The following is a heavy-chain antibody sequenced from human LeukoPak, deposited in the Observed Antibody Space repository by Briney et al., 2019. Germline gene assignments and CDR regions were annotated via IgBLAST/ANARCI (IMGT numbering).Heavy chain of an antibody. CDR3: AKVGDDYGGNPGSDAFDI. V-gene: IGHV3-43*02. CDR2: ISGDGGST. J-gene: IGHJ3*02. CDR1: GFTFDDYA. Sequence: GGSLRLSCAASGFTFDDYAMHWVRQAPGKGLEWVSLISGDGGSTYYADSVKGRFTISRDNSKNSLYLQMNSLRTEDTALYYCAKVGDDYGGNPGSDAFDIWAKGQWSPSLQ. D-gene: IGHD4-23*01.